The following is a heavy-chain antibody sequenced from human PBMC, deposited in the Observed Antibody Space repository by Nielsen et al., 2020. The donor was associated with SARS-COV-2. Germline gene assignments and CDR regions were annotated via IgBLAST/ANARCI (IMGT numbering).Heavy chain of an antibody. CDR2: IIPIFGTA. D-gene: IGHD2-15*01. CDR1: GGTFSSYA. V-gene: IGHV1-69*13. Sequence: SVKVSCKASGGTFSSYAISWVRQAPGQGLEWMGGIIPIFGTANYAQKFQGRVTITADESTSTAYMELSSLRSEDTAVYYCARGGRGYSVTDWFDPWGQGTLVTVSS. J-gene: IGHJ5*02. CDR3: ARGGRGYSVTDWFDP.